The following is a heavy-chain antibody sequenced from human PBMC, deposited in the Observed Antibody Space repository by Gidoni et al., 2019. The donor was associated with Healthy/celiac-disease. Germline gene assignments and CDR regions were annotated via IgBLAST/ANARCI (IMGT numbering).Heavy chain of an antibody. V-gene: IGHV1-46*01. J-gene: IGHJ4*02. CDR3: ASTGYSYGYN. CDR2: SNPSGGST. Sequence: QVQLVQSGAEVKKPGAPVKVSCTASGYTFPRYYMHWVRQAPGQGLEWMGISNPSGGSTRYAQKFQGRVTMTRDTSTSTVYMELSSLRSEDTAVYYCASTGYSYGYNWGQGTLVTVSS. D-gene: IGHD5-18*01. CDR1: GYTFPRYY.